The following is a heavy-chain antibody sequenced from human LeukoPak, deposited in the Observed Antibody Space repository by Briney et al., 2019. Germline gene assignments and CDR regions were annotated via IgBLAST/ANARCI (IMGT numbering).Heavy chain of an antibody. D-gene: IGHD4-23*01. CDR2: ISSSGDSL. J-gene: IGHJ4*02. CDR3: ARDRTGGYFDY. Sequence: GGSLRLSCAASGFTFSDYYMTWIRQAPGKGLEWISFISSSGDSLYYADSVRGRFTISRDNAKNSLYLQMNGLRAEDTAVYYCARDRTGGYFDYWGQGTLVTVSS. V-gene: IGHV3-11*01. CDR1: GFTFSDYY.